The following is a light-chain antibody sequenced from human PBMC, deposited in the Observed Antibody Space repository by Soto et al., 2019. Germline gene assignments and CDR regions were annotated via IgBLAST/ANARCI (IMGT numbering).Light chain of an antibody. CDR1: ENIYTN. Sequence: EIYMTQSPAAPSVSPGERSTLSVRASENIYTNLAWYQQKPGQAPRLLFYGASTRATGLPARFSGTGSGTEFTLTINCLQAEDSPVYYCQPYNNLPTFGQGTRLEIK. J-gene: IGKJ5*01. CDR3: QPYNNLPT. V-gene: IGKV3-15*01. CDR2: GAS.